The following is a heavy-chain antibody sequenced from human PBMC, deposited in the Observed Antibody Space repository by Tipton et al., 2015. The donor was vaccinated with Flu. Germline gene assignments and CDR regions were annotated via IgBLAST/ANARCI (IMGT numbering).Heavy chain of an antibody. D-gene: IGHD2-2*01. J-gene: IGHJ4*02. CDR3: AAGNCTRTSCSTAGFGY. CDR2: IWYDGSNT. Sequence: RSLRLSCAASGFTFSSHGMHWVRQTPDKGLEWVAIIWYDGSNTRYGDSVKGRFTISRDNSKDTLYLQMNSLRADDTAVYYCAAGNCTRTSCSTAGFGYWGQGILVTVSS. CDR1: GFTFSSHG. V-gene: IGHV3-33*08.